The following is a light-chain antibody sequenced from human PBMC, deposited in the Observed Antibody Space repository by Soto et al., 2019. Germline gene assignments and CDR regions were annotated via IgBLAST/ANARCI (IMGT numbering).Light chain of an antibody. Sequence: DIVMTQSPDSLAVSPGERATLSCRASQSVSSNLAWYQQKPGQAPRLLIYGASFRATGIPARFSGSGSGTEFTLTISSLQSEDLAVYYCQQYNNWPPYTFGQGTKLEIK. CDR2: GAS. CDR1: QSVSSN. CDR3: QQYNNWPPYT. J-gene: IGKJ2*01. V-gene: IGKV3-15*01.